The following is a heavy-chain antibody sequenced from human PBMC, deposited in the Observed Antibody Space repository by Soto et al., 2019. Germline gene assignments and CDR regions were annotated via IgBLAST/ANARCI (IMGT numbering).Heavy chain of an antibody. CDR2: ISGSGGST. D-gene: IGHD6-6*01. Sequence: GGSLRLSCAASGFTFSSYAMSWVRQAPGKGLEWVSAISGSGGSTYYADSVKGRFTISRDNSKNTLYLQMNSLRAEDTAVYYCAKDFETQGAEYSSSPGFDYWGQGTLVTVSS. V-gene: IGHV3-23*01. J-gene: IGHJ4*02. CDR1: GFTFSSYA. CDR3: AKDFETQGAEYSSSPGFDY.